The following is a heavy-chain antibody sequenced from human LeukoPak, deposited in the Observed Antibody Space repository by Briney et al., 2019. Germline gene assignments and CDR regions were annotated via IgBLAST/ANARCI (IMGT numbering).Heavy chain of an antibody. CDR3: ARDLGYYYDSSGYDY. Sequence: GGSLRLSCAASGFTFSSYSMNWVRQAPGKGLEWVSSISSSSSYIYYADSVKGRFTISRDNAKNSLYLQMNSLRAEDTAVYYCARDLGYYYDSSGYDYWGQGTLVTVSS. CDR2: ISSSSSYI. J-gene: IGHJ4*02. D-gene: IGHD3-22*01. V-gene: IGHV3-21*01. CDR1: GFTFSSYS.